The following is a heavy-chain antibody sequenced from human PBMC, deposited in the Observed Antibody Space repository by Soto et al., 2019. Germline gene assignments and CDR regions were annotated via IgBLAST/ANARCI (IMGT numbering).Heavy chain of an antibody. D-gene: IGHD3-16*02. CDR3: ARDSDSLSRVGWFDH. Sequence: QVQLQESGPGLVKPSQTLSLTCTVSGGSISSGGYYWSWIRQHPGKGLEWIGYIYYSGSTYYNPSLKSRVTISVDTSKNQFSLKLSSVTAADTAVYYCARDSDSLSRVGWFDHWGQGTLVTVSS. CDR1: GGSISSGGYY. J-gene: IGHJ5*02. CDR2: IYYSGST. V-gene: IGHV4-31*03.